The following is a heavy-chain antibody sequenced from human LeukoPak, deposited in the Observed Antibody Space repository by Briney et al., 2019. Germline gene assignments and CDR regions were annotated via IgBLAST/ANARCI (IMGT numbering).Heavy chain of an antibody. J-gene: IGHJ4*02. V-gene: IGHV3-21*01. Sequence: PGGSLRLSCAASGFTFSSYSMNWVRQAPGKGLEWVSSISSSSSYIYYADSVKGRFTISRDNAKNSLYLQMNSLRAEDTAVYYCARDTIWGIAAAFDYWGQGTLVTVSS. CDR3: ARDTIWGIAAAFDY. CDR1: GFTFSSYS. CDR2: ISSSSSYI. D-gene: IGHD6-13*01.